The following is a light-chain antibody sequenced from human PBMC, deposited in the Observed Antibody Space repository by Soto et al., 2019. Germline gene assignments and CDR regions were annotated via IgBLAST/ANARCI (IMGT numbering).Light chain of an antibody. V-gene: IGKV1-39*01. CDR3: QQSYSNPRT. CDR2: AAS. Sequence: DIQMTQSPSSLSASVGDRVTISCRASENIARYLHWYQQRPGKAPELLISAASSLQSGVPSRCSGGGSGTDFTRPISSLQPEDFATYYCQQSYSNPRTFGQGTKGEIK. CDR1: ENIARY. J-gene: IGKJ1*01.